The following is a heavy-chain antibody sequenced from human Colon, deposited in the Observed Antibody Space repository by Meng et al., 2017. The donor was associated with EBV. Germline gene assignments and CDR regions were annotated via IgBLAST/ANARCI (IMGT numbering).Heavy chain of an antibody. J-gene: IGHJ4*02. Sequence: QVQLQGSGPGLVTTCGTVYLLSAASGASLSCINWWSWVRQPPGKVLEWIGEVYHSGSTNYNPSLKSRVTISVAASKNSFSLRLSSVTAADTDVYYCAIVGAYCGGDCYHPRWGQGTLVTVSS. D-gene: IGHD2-21*02. CDR1: GASLSCINW. V-gene: IGHV4-4*02. CDR2: VYHSGST. CDR3: AIVGAYCGGDCYHPR.